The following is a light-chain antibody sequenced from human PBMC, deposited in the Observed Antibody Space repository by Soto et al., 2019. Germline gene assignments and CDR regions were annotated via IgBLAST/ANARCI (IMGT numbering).Light chain of an antibody. J-gene: IGKJ1*01. CDR1: QSVSTN. CDR3: QQYHNWWT. V-gene: IGKV3-15*01. CDR2: FAS. Sequence: VMTQSPATLSVSPGERAALSCRASQSVSTNLAWYQQKPGQPPRLLIYFASTRATAVPARFTAGGSGTEFTLTISSLQSEDFAVYYCQQYHNWWTFGQGTKVDIK.